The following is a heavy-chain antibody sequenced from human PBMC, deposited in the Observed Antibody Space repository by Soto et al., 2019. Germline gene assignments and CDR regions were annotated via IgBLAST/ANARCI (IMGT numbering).Heavy chain of an antibody. CDR3: ARVPGP. Sequence: SETLSLTCAVSGGSISSGGYSWSWIRQPPGKGLEWIGYIYHSGSTYYNPSLKSRVTISVDRSKNQFSLKLSSATAADTAVYYCARVPGPWGQGTLVTVS. V-gene: IGHV4-30-2*01. J-gene: IGHJ5*02. CDR2: IYHSGST. CDR1: GGSISSGGYS.